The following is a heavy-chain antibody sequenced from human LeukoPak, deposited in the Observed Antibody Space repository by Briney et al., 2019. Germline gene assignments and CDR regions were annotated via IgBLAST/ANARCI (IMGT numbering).Heavy chain of an antibody. D-gene: IGHD3-22*01. V-gene: IGHV1-8*01. CDR1: GYTFTSYD. J-gene: IGHJ4*02. Sequence: ASVKVSCKASGYTFTSYDINWVRQATGQGLEWMGWMNPNSGNTGYAQKFQGRVTMTRNTSISTAYMELSSLRSVDTAVYYCARGLSDPDGYYDSSGYPYWGQGTLVTVSS. CDR3: ARGLSDPDGYYDSSGYPY. CDR2: MNPNSGNT.